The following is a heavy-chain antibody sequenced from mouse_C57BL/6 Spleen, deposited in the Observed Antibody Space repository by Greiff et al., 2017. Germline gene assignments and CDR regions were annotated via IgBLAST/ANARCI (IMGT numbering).Heavy chain of an antibody. J-gene: IGHJ1*03. Sequence: QVQLQQPGAELVKPGASVKLSCKASGYTFTSYWMQWVKQRPGQGLEWIGEIDPSDSYTNYNQKFKGKATLTVDTSSSTAYMQRSSLTSEDSAVYYCARRPYYGSSHWYFDVWGTGTTVTVSS. D-gene: IGHD1-1*01. CDR2: IDPSDSYT. CDR3: ARRPYYGSSHWYFDV. V-gene: IGHV1-50*01. CDR1: GYTFTSYW.